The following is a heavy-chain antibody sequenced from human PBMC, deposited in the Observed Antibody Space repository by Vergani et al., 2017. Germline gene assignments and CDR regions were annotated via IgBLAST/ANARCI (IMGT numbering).Heavy chain of an antibody. CDR1: GGSISSGSYY. D-gene: IGHD4-11*01. V-gene: IGHV4-61*02. CDR2: IYTSGST. Sequence: QVQLQESGPGLVKPSQTLSLTCTVSGGSISSGSYYWSWIRQPAGKGLEWIGRIYTSGSTNYNPSLKSRVTMSVDTFKNQFSLKLSSVTAADTAVYYCARDTVANYYYYYMDVWGKGTTVTVSS. J-gene: IGHJ6*03. CDR3: ARDTVANYYYYYMDV.